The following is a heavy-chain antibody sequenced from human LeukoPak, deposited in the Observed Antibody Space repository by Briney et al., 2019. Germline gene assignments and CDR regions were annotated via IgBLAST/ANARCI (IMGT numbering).Heavy chain of an antibody. V-gene: IGHV4-59*01. CDR3: ARDSPVVGYCSGGSCPGSGFDY. CDR2: IYYSGST. CDR1: GGSISSYY. Sequence: SETLSLTCTVSGGSISSYYWSWIRQPPGKGLEWIGYIYYSGSTNYNPSFKSRVTISVDTSKNQFSLKLSSVTAADTAVYYCARDSPVVGYCSGGSCPGSGFDYWGRGPRVTVSS. J-gene: IGHJ4*02. D-gene: IGHD2-15*01.